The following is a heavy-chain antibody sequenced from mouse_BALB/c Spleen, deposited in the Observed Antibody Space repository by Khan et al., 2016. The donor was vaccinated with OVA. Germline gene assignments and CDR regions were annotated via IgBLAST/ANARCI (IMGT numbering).Heavy chain of an antibody. V-gene: IGHV3-2*02. J-gene: IGHJ4*01. CDR3: ARSLYYSYGYALDC. D-gene: IGHD2-14*01. CDR2: ISSTGST. CDR1: GYSITSDYA. Sequence: EVQLQESGPGLVKPSQSLSLTCTVTGYSITSDYAWNWIRQFPGNKLEWMGYISSTGSTSYNPSLKRRISFTRDTSKNQFFLQLKSVTTEDTATYYCARSLYYSYGYALDCWGRGTSVTVSS.